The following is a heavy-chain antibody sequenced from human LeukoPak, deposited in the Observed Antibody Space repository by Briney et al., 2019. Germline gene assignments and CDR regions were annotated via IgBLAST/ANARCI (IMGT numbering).Heavy chain of an antibody. J-gene: IGHJ4*02. CDR3: AKVGSEYYDSSGFDY. V-gene: IGHV3-33*06. CDR1: GFTFSSYG. CDR2: IWYDGSNK. Sequence: PGRSLRLSCAASGFTFSSYGMHWVRQAPGKGLEWVAVIWYDGSNKYYADSVKGRFTISRDNSKNTLYLQMNSLRAEDTAVYYCAKVGSEYYDSSGFDYWGQGTLVTVSS. D-gene: IGHD3-22*01.